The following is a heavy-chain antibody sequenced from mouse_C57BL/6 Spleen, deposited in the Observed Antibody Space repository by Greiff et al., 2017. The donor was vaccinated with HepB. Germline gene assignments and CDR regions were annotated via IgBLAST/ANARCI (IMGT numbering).Heavy chain of an antibody. CDR1: GYAFSSSW. J-gene: IGHJ2*01. CDR2: IYPGDGDT. CDR3: GGTTVVAIDY. V-gene: IGHV1-82*01. Sequence: VQLQQSGPELVKPGASVKISCKASGYAFSSSWMTWVKQRPGKGLEWIGRIYPGDGDTNYNEKFKGKATLTADKSSSTAYMQLSSLTSEDSAVYCCGGTTVVAIDYWGQGTTLTVSS. D-gene: IGHD1-1*01.